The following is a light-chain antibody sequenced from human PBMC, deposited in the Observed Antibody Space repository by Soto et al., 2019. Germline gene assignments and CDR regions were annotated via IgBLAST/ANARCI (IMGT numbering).Light chain of an antibody. CDR2: EDN. CDR3: YSTGFNGNDRV. V-gene: IGLV3-10*01. J-gene: IGLJ7*01. Sequence: SYELTQPPSVSVSPGQTARITCSGDALPKKYAYWYQQRSGQAPLLVIYEDNKRPSGIPERFSGSSSGTMATLTITGAQVEDEADYYCYSTGFNGNDRVFGGGTQLTVL. CDR1: ALPKKY.